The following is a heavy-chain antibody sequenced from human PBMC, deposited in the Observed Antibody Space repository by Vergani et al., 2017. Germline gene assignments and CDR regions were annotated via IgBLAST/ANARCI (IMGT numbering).Heavy chain of an antibody. J-gene: IGHJ4*02. CDR2: IYPGDSDT. CDR1: GYSFTSYW. CDR3: ARQQTGDDYVWGSYRYFDY. V-gene: IGHV5-51*01. Sequence: EVQLVQSGAEVKKPGESLKISCKGSGYSFTSYWIGWVRQMPGKGLEWMGIIYPGDSDTRYSPSFQGQVTIAADKSISTAYLQWSSLKASDTAMYYCARQQTGDDYVWGSYRYFDYGGQGSLVTVSS. D-gene: IGHD3-16*02.